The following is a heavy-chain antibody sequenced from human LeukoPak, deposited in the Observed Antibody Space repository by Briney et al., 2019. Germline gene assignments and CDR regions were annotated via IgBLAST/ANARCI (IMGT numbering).Heavy chain of an antibody. CDR2: IIPILGIA. Sequence: ASVKVSCKASGGTFSSYAISLVRQAPGQGLEWMGRIIPILGIANYAQKFEGRVTITADKSTSTAYMELSSLRSEDTAVYYCARESDSGYRPWGQGTLVTVSS. CDR3: ARESDSGYRP. CDR1: GGTFSSYA. J-gene: IGHJ4*02. V-gene: IGHV1-69*04. D-gene: IGHD5-12*01.